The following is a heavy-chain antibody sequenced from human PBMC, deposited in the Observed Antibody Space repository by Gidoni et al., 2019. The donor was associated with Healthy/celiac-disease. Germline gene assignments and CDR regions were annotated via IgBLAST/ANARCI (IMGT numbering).Heavy chain of an antibody. V-gene: IGHV3-21*01. J-gene: IGHJ4*02. Sequence: EVQLVASGGGLVKPGGSLRLPGAASGFTFSSYSMNWVRQAPGKGLEWVSSISSSSSYIYYADSGKGRFTISRDNAKNSLYLQMNSLRAEDTAVYYCARVHLMTTVSDFDYWGQGTLVTVSS. CDR2: ISSSSSYI. CDR1: GFTFSSYS. D-gene: IGHD4-17*01. CDR3: ARVHLMTTVSDFDY.